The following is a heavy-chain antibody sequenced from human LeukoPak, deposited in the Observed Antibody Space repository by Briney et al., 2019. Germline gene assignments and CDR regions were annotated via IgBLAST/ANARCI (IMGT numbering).Heavy chain of an antibody. CDR1: GFTFISYG. CDR3: AKDSSGSYWSYYYYYMDV. Sequence: GGPLRLSCAASGFTFISYGMSWVRQAPGKGLGWVSSISVSGGSTYYADSVKGRFTISRDNSNTTLFLQMNSLRVEDTAIYYCAKDSSGSYWSYYYYYMDVWGKGTTVTVSS. V-gene: IGHV3-23*01. J-gene: IGHJ6*03. CDR2: ISVSGGST. D-gene: IGHD1-26*01.